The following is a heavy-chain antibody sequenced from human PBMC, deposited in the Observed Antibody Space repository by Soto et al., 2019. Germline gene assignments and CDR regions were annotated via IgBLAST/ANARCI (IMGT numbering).Heavy chain of an antibody. D-gene: IGHD5-18*01. Sequence: ASETLSLTCTVSGGSISSYYWSWIRQPPGKGLEWIGYIYYSGSTNYNPSLKSRVTISVDTSKNQFSLKLSSVTAADTAVYYCASFRYSYVYFIWFHPWGQETLVTVS. CDR3: ASFRYSYVYFIWFHP. CDR1: GGSISSYY. V-gene: IGHV4-59*01. CDR2: IYYSGST. J-gene: IGHJ5*02.